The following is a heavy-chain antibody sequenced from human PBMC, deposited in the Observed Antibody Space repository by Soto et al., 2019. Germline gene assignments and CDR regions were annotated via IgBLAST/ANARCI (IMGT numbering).Heavy chain of an antibody. Sequence: PSETLSLTCTVSGGSISSYYWSWIRQPPGKGLEWIGYIYYSGSTNYNPSLKSRVTISVDXXKXXXXLKLXSXXAAXTAVYYCARGLCDSSGCAFDIWGQGTMVTVS. CDR2: IYYSGST. J-gene: IGHJ3*02. V-gene: IGHV4-59*01. CDR1: GGSISSYY. D-gene: IGHD3-22*01. CDR3: ARGLCDSSGCAFDI.